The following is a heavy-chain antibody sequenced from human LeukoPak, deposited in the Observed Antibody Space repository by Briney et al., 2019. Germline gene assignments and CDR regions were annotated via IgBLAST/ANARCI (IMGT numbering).Heavy chain of an antibody. CDR1: GVSISSGGYS. CDR2: IYYRGST. V-gene: IGHV4-30-4*07. J-gene: IGHJ3*02. CDR3: ARALGAFDI. Sequence: PSETLSLTCAVSGVSISSGGYSWSWVRQPPGKGLEWIGYIYYRGSTYYTPSLKSRVTISVDTSKNQFSLKLSSVTAADTAVYYCARALGAFDIWGQGTMVTVSS.